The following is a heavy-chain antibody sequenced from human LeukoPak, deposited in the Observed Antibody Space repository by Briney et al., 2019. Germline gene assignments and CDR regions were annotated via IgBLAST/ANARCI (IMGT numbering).Heavy chain of an antibody. CDR2: ISSSSSYV. CDR1: GFTFSSYN. D-gene: IGHD3-10*02. J-gene: IGHJ6*04. CDR3: AELGITMIGGV. Sequence: PGGSLRLSCAASGFTFSSYNMNWVRQAPGKGLEWVSSISSSSSYVYYADSVKGRFTISRDNARNSLYLQMNSLRAEDTAVYYCAELGITMIGGVWGKGTTVTISS. V-gene: IGHV3-21*01.